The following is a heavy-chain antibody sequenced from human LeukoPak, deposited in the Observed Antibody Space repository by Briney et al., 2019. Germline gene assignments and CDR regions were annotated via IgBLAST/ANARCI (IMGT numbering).Heavy chain of an antibody. J-gene: IGHJ6*02. CDR2: IFYSGNT. CDR1: GGSISSYY. CDR3: ARHQLGYYYGMDV. V-gene: IGHV4-59*08. D-gene: IGHD3-16*01. Sequence: SETLSLTCTVSGGSISSYYWSWIRQPPGKGLEWIGYIFYSGNTSYNPSLKSRVTISVDTSKNQFSLKLNSVTAADTAVYYCARHQLGYYYGMDVWGQGTTVTVSS.